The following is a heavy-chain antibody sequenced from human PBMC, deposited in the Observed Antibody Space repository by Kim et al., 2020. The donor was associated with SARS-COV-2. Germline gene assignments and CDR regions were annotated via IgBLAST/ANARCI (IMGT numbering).Heavy chain of an antibody. V-gene: IGHV4-31*03. Sequence: SETLSLTCTVSGGSISSGGYYWSWIRQHPGKGLEWIGYIYYSGSTYYNPSLKSRVTISVDTSKNQFSLKLSSVTAADTAVYYCARDSRVRGVIITKNYGMDVWGQGTTVTVSS. J-gene: IGHJ6*01. CDR1: GGSISSGGYY. CDR2: IYYSGST. CDR3: ARDSRVRGVIITKNYGMDV. D-gene: IGHD3-10*01.